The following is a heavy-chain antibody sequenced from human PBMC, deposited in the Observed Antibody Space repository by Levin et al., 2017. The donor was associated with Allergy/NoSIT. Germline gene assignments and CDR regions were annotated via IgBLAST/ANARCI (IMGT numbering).Heavy chain of an antibody. D-gene: IGHD3-10*01. V-gene: IGHV3-74*01. J-gene: IGHJ4*02. CDR1: GITSSIHW. CDR3: ARDPYNSASGSYYGFDY. CDR2: VNPDGSYR. Sequence: GESLKISFAISGITSSIHWMHWVRQAPGKGLVWVSRVNPDGSYRSYADSVKGRFPISRDNAKNTLYLQMNSLRAEDTAVYYCARDPYNSASGSYYGFDYWGQGTLVTVSS.